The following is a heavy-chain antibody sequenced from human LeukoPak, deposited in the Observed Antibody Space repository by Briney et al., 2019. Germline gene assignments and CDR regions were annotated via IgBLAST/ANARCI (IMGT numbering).Heavy chain of an antibody. D-gene: IGHD2-21*02. V-gene: IGHV3-7*01. CDR2: IKQDGNEK. CDR1: GFTFSRYW. CDR3: ARDLDTYVVLTAYDSFDM. J-gene: IGHJ3*02. Sequence: GGSLRLSCVASGFTFSRYWMTWVRQAPGKGLAWAANIKQDGNEKHYVDSVEGRFTISRDNAKNSLYLQMNGLRAEDTAVYYCARDLDTYVVLTAYDSFDMWGQGTMVTVSS.